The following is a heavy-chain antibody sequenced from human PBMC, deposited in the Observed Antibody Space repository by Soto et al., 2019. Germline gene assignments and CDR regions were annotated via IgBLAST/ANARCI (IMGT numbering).Heavy chain of an antibody. J-gene: IGHJ5*02. CDR1: CRSFTQYW. CDR2: IDPSDSYT. V-gene: IGHV5-10-1*01. CDR3: SRQVAGSFRCLDP. D-gene: IGHD2-21*01. Sequence: PRESLMSYFTSACRSFTQYWIDWVRQTPGKGLEWMGRIDPSDSYTNYSPSFQGHVTISVDKSTSTAYLSWSSLKASDTAEYYFSRQVAGSFRCLDPWGQGTLVTVSS.